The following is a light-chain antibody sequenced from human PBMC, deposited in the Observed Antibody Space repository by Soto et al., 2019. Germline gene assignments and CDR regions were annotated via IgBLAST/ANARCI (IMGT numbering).Light chain of an antibody. V-gene: IGKV1-8*01. CDR3: KADDSYPRT. Sequence: AIRMTQSPSSFSASTGDRVTITCRASQGISSYLAWYQQKPGKAPKLLIYAASTLQSGVPSRFSGSGSGTDLTLNISCLQSEDFSTYYCKADDSYPRTFGKETKVETK. CDR2: AAS. J-gene: IGKJ1*01. CDR1: QGISSY.